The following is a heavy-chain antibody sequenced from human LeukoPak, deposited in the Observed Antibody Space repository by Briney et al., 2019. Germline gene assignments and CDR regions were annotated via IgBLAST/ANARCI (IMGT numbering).Heavy chain of an antibody. J-gene: IGHJ3*02. CDR3: ARDQLLQMASYSFNI. CDR1: GFTFSIYS. V-gene: IGHV3-21*01. Sequence: PGGSLRLXCVASGFTFSIYSMKWVRQAPGKGLEWVSSVSTSSSYIYYADSVKGRFTISRDNAKNSLYLQMNSLRAEDTAVYYCARDQLLQMASYSFNIWGQGTMVTVSS. CDR2: VSTSSSYI. D-gene: IGHD5-24*01.